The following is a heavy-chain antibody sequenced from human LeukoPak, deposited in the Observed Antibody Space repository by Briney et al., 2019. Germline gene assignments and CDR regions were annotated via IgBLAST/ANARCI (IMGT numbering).Heavy chain of an antibody. CDR1: GFTFDDYG. V-gene: IGHV3-20*04. J-gene: IGHJ4*02. CDR3: ARVPRPFGTCQREFDY. D-gene: IGHD3-10*01. CDR2: INWNGGST. Sequence: GGSLRLSCAASGFTFDDYGMSWVRQAPGKGLEWVSGINWNGGSTGYADSVKGRFTISRDNAKNSLYLQMNSLRAEDTALYYCARVPRPFGTCQREFDYWGQGTLVTVSS.